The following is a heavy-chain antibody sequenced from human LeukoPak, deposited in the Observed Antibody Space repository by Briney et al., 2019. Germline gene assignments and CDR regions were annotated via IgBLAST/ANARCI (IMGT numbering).Heavy chain of an antibody. J-gene: IGHJ4*02. CDR2: IYSGGST. V-gene: IGHV3-53*01. Sequence: GGSLRLSCAASGVTVSSNYMSWVRQAPGKGLEWVSVIYSGGSTYYADSVKGRFTISRDNSKNTLYLQMNSLRAEDTAVYYCARAYDILTGLDYWGQGTLVTVSS. CDR1: GVTVSSNY. D-gene: IGHD3-9*01. CDR3: ARAYDILTGLDY.